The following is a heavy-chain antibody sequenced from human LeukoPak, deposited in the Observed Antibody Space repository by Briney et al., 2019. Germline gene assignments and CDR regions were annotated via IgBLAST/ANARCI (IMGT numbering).Heavy chain of an antibody. V-gene: IGHV1-18*01. J-gene: IGHJ4*02. CDR3: ARDANYGDYAPESY. Sequence: ASVKVSCKASGYTFTSYGISWVRQAPGQGLEWMGWISAYNGNTNYAQKLQGRVTMTTDTSTSTAYMELRSLRSDDTAVYYCARDANYGDYAPESYWGQGTLVTVSS. D-gene: IGHD4-17*01. CDR2: ISAYNGNT. CDR1: GYTFTSYG.